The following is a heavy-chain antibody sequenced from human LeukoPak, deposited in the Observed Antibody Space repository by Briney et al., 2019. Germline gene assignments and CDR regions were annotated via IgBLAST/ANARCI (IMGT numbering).Heavy chain of an antibody. CDR3: ARVASNYDFDY. V-gene: IGHV3-20*03. CDR1: GFTLSSYA. CDR2: INWNGGNT. D-gene: IGHD4-11*01. J-gene: IGHJ4*02. Sequence: QPGGSLRLSFAASGFTLSSYAMTWGRQAPGKGLEWVSGINWNGGNTGYADSVKGRFTIPKDNAQNSLYLQMNSLRAEDTALYYCARVASNYDFDYWGQGTLVSVSS.